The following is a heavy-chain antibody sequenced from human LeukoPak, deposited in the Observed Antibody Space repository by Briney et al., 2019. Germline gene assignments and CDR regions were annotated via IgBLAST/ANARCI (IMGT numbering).Heavy chain of an antibody. D-gene: IGHD4-17*01. CDR2: IKSDGSST. CDR1: GFTFSSYW. Sequence: GGSLRLSCAASGFTFSSYWMHWVRQAPGKGLVWVSRIKSDGSSTSYADSVKGRFTISRDNAKNSLYLQMNSLRAEDRALYYCAKGLYGDYDDAFDVWGQGTMVTVSS. CDR3: AKGLYGDYDDAFDV. V-gene: IGHV3-74*01. J-gene: IGHJ3*01.